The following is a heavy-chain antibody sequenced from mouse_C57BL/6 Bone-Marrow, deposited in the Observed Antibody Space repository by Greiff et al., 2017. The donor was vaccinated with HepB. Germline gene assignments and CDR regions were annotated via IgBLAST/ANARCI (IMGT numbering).Heavy chain of an antibody. CDR1: GFTFSSYG. CDR3: ASNDYGSTFAY. J-gene: IGHJ3*01. V-gene: IGHV5-6*01. Sequence: EVKVVESGGDLVKPGGSLKLSCAASGFTFSSYGMSWVRQTPDKRLEWVATISSGGSYTYYPDSVKGRFTISRDNAKNTLYLQMSSMKSEDTAMYYCASNDYGSTFAYWGKGTLVTVSA. CDR2: ISSGGSYT. D-gene: IGHD1-1*01.